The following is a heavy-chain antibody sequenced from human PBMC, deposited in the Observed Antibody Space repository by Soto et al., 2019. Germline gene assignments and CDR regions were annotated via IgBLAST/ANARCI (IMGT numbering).Heavy chain of an antibody. D-gene: IGHD3-10*02. CDR3: AKDSRYGDFDY. Sequence: PGGSLRLSCAASGFTFSSYSMNWVRQAPGKGLEWVSSISSSSSYTNYADSVKGRFTISRDNAKNSLYLQMNSLRAEDTALYYCAKDSRYGDFDYWGQGTLVTVSS. J-gene: IGHJ4*02. CDR1: GFTFSSYS. V-gene: IGHV3-21*04. CDR2: ISSSSSYT.